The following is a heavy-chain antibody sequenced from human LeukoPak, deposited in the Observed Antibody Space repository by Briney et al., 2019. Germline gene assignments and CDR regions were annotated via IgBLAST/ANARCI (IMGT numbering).Heavy chain of an antibody. Sequence: GGSLRLSCAASGFTFSSYGMHWVRQAPGKGLEWVAFIRYDGSNKYYADSVKGRFTISRENAKNSLYLQMNSLRAGDTAVYYCARGDSGHFDLWGRGTLVTVSS. D-gene: IGHD2-21*01. V-gene: IGHV3-30*02. CDR3: ARGDSGHFDL. CDR1: GFTFSSYG. J-gene: IGHJ2*01. CDR2: IRYDGSNK.